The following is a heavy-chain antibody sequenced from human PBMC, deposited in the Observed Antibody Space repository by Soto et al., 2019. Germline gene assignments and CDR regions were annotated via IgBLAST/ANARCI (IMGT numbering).Heavy chain of an antibody. J-gene: IGHJ3*02. CDR3: AKDITAQKRYCSSTSCLASDAFDI. V-gene: IGHV3-9*01. CDR2: ISWNSGSI. D-gene: IGHD2-2*01. Sequence: GGSLRLSCAASGFTFDDYAMHWVRQAPGKGLEWVSGISWNSGSIGYADSVKGRFTISRDNAKNSLYLQMNSLRAEDTALYYCAKDITAQKRYCSSTSCLASDAFDIWGQGTMVTVSS. CDR1: GFTFDDYA.